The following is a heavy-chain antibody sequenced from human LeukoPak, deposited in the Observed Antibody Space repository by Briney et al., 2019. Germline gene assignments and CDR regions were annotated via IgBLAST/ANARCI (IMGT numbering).Heavy chain of an antibody. J-gene: IGHJ3*01. D-gene: IGHD1-1*01. V-gene: IGHV4-59*08. Sequence: SETLSLTCTVSGGSLSSYYWSWLRQPPGKGLEGLGYIFYSESTNYHPSLNSRVTISVDTSKNQFSLKLTSVTAADTAVYYCARHQPTGDDAFDVWGQGTSVIVSS. CDR2: IFYSEST. CDR3: ARHQPTGDDAFDV. CDR1: GGSLSSYY.